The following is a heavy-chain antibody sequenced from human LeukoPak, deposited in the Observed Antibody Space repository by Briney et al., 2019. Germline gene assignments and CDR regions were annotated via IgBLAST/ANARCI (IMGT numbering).Heavy chain of an antibody. CDR2: LSWNGAIT. Sequence: GGSLRLSCAASGFTFDDYGMSWVRQAPGKGLEWVSGLSWNGAITGYAESVKGRFTISRDNAKTSLYLQMNSLRAEDTALYFCARQTGYLDAFDIWGQGTTVTVSS. CDR3: ARQTGYLDAFDI. CDR1: GFTFDDYG. V-gene: IGHV3-20*04. D-gene: IGHD1-14*01. J-gene: IGHJ3*02.